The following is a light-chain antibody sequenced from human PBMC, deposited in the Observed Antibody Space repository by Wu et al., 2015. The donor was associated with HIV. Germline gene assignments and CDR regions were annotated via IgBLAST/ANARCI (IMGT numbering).Light chain of an antibody. CDR3: QQLSTYPRT. CDR2: GAS. J-gene: IGKJ5*01. Sequence: DIQMTQSPSSLSAFVGDTVTITCRASQDISGYLAWYQQKPGKAPNLLIYGASTLQSGVPSRFSGSGSETDFTLTISSLQPEDFATYYCQQLSTYPRTFGQGTRLXIK. V-gene: IGKV1-9*01. CDR1: QDISGY.